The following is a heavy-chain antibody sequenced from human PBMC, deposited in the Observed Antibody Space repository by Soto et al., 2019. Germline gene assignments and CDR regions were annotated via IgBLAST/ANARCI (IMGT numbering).Heavy chain of an antibody. Sequence: GGALKISCKGFGYSFNSYWISWVRQMPGKGLEWMGRIDPSDSYTNYIPSFQGHVTISADKSISTAYLQWSSLKASDTAMYYCARHTSLRVRGVIDYWGQGTLVTVSS. CDR2: IDPSDSYT. V-gene: IGHV5-10-1*01. J-gene: IGHJ4*02. D-gene: IGHD3-10*01. CDR1: GYSFNSYW. CDR3: ARHTSLRVRGVIDY.